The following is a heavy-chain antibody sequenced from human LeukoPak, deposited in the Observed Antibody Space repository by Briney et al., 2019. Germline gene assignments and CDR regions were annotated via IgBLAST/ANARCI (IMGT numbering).Heavy chain of an antibody. V-gene: IGHV3-48*03. CDR2: ISSSGSII. J-gene: IGHJ4*02. D-gene: IGHD3-10*01. CDR3: ARVVWDFQVSGDY. CDR1: GFSFSSYE. Sequence: PGGSLRLSCAASGFSFSSYEMNWVRQAPGKGLEWVSHISSSGSIIYYADSVKGRFTISRDDVKNSLYLQMNSLRAEDTGVYYCARVVWDFQVSGDYWGQGTLVTVSS.